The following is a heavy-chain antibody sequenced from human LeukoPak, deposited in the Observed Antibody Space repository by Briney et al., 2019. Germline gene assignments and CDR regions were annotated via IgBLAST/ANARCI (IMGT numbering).Heavy chain of an antibody. CDR2: ISGRGGST. V-gene: IGHV3-23*01. CDR3: AKWLYWSSGWDDY. CDR1: RFTFSSYA. Sequence: GGSLRLSCAASRFTFSSYAMSWARQAPGKGLEGVSAISGRGGSTYYADSVKGRFTISRDNSKNTLYLQMNSLRAEDTAVYYCAKWLYWSSGWDDYWGQGTLVTVSS. D-gene: IGHD6-19*01. J-gene: IGHJ4*02.